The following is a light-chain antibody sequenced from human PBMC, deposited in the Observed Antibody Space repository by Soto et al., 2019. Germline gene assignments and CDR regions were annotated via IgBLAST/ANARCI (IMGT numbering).Light chain of an antibody. J-gene: IGKJ5*01. CDR3: QQHGTSPIT. V-gene: IGKV3-20*01. Sequence: EIVMTQSPDTLSVSPGEGATLSCRASQSVISNLAWHQQKPGQTPRLLVYGASSRATGIPDRFSGSGSGTDFTLTISRLEPEDFAVYYCQQHGTSPITFGQGTRL. CDR1: QSVISN. CDR2: GAS.